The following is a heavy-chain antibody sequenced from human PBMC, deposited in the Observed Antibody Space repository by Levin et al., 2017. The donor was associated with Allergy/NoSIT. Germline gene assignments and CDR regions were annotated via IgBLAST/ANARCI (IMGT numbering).Heavy chain of an antibody. CDR3: ARSLMD. CDR2: INTYGSTT. D-gene: IGHD5-24*01. CDR1: GFTFSSYW. V-gene: IGHV3-74*03. J-gene: IGHJ4*02. Sequence: GGSLRLSCAASGFTFSSYWMYWVRQAPGKGLVCVSRINTYGSTTEYADSVKGRFTISRDNTRNTLYLQMNSLRAEDTALYYCARSLMDWGQGTLVTVSS.